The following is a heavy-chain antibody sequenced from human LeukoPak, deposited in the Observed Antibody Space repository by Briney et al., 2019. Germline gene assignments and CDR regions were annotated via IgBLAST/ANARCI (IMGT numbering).Heavy chain of an antibody. CDR2: ISYDGSNK. CDR1: GFTFSSYA. V-gene: IGHV3-30-3*01. D-gene: IGHD2-2*01. Sequence: PGRSLRLSCAAPGFTFSSYAMHWVRQAPGRGLEWVAVISYDGSNKYYADSVKGRFTISRDNSKNTLYLQMNSLRAEDTAVYYCARVGSYCSSTSCYEVGGYYYYGMDVWGQGTTVTVSS. J-gene: IGHJ6*02. CDR3: ARVGSYCSSTSCYEVGGYYYYGMDV.